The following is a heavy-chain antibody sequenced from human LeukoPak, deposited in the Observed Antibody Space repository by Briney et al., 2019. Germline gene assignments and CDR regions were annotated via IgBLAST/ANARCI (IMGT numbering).Heavy chain of an antibody. CDR2: ISPYNGST. V-gene: IGHV1-18*01. Sequence: ASVKVSCKASGYTFTSYGINWVRQAPGQGLEWMGWISPYNGSTNYAQKLQGRVTMTTDTSTSTAYMELRSLRSDGTAVYYCARLVGSGSYYNYYYYGMDVWGQGTTVTVSS. CDR3: ARLVGSGSYYNYYYYGMDV. D-gene: IGHD3-10*01. J-gene: IGHJ6*02. CDR1: GYTFTSYG.